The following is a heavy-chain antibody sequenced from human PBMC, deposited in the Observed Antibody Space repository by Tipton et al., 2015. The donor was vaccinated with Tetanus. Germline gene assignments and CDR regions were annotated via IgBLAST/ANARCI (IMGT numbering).Heavy chain of an antibody. J-gene: IGHJ5*02. V-gene: IGHV4-59*12. Sequence: GLVKPSETLSLTCSVSGGSIRSYYWSWIRQPPGKGLEWIGYIYYSGSTNYNPSLKSRVTISVDTSKNQFSLKLSSVTAADTAVYYCAREPAVSGGNWFDPWGQGTLVTVSS. CDR2: IYYSGST. CDR3: AREPAVSGGNWFDP. CDR1: GGSIRSYY.